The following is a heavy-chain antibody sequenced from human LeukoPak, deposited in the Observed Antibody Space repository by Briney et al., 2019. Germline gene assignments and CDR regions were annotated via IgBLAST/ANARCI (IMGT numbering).Heavy chain of an antibody. V-gene: IGHV1-18*01. Sequence: ASVKVSCKTSGYRFITFGINWVRRAPGQGLEWMGWINPYNGNRYYAKKFQGRFNMTTDTSTSTVYLELQTLTSDDTAIYYCARFQASEFRGFDRWGQGTLITVSS. CDR3: ARFQASEFRGFDR. CDR2: INPYNGNR. CDR1: GYRFITFG. J-gene: IGHJ4*02. D-gene: IGHD3-10*01.